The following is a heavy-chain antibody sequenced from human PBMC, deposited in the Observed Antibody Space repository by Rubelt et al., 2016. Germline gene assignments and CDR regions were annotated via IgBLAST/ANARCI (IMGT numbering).Heavy chain of an antibody. CDR2: IRQDGSEK. CDR3: ARDHGSYAN. D-gene: IGHD3-10*01. J-gene: IGHJ4*02. Sequence: VQLVESGGGVVQPGRSLRLSCAASGFSFSSYGMYWVRQAPGKGLEWVANIRQDGSEKYYLDSVKGRFTISRDNAKDLRYLEMNGLGVEETAVYYCARDHGSYANWGQGTLVTVSS. V-gene: IGHV3-7*01. CDR1: GFSFSSYG.